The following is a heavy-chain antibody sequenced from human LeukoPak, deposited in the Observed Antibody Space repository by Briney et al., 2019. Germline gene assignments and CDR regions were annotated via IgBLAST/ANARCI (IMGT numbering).Heavy chain of an antibody. V-gene: IGHV3-48*01. CDR3: ARGYNWSFAY. Sequence: GGSLRLSCVASGFTFSSYSMNWVRQAPGKGLEWVSYFSSDTRTIYYADSVKGRFTISRDNAKNSVYLQMNNLRAEDTAVYYCARGYNWSFAYWGQGTLVSVSS. J-gene: IGHJ4*02. D-gene: IGHD1-20*01. CDR1: GFTFSSYS. CDR2: FSSDTRTI.